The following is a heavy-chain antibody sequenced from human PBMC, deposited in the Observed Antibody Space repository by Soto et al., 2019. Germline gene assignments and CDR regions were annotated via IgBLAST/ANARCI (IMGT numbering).Heavy chain of an antibody. Sequence: PSATLSLTCAVSGGSISSGGYSWSWIRQPPGKGLEWIGYIYHSGSTYYNPSLKSRVTISVDRSKNQFSLKLSSVTAADTAVYYCARGVSGSWFDPWGQGTLVTVSS. CDR3: ARGVSGSWFDP. V-gene: IGHV4-30-2*01. CDR1: GGSISSGGYS. D-gene: IGHD3-10*01. J-gene: IGHJ5*02. CDR2: IYHSGST.